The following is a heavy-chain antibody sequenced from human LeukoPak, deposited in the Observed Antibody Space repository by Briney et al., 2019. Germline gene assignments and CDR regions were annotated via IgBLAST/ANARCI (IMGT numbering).Heavy chain of an antibody. D-gene: IGHD3-22*01. CDR2: IWYDGSNK. Sequence: GGSLRLSCAASGFTFSSYGMHWGRQAPPKGLELVAVIWYDGSNKYYADSVKDRFTISRDNSKNKLYLQMISLVAEATAAYYFARDLFPAEKYYYDSSGYYPFDYWGQGTLVTVSS. V-gene: IGHV3-33*01. CDR3: ARDLFPAEKYYYDSSGYYPFDY. J-gene: IGHJ4*02. CDR1: GFTFSSYG.